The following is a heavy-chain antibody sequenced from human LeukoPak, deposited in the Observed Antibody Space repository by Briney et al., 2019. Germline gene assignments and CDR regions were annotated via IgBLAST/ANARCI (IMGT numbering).Heavy chain of an antibody. J-gene: IGHJ3*02. CDR2: INHSGST. D-gene: IGHD5-18*01. CDR3: ARARYSYGWASAFDI. Sequence: PSETLSLTCAVYGGSFSGYYWSWIRQPPGKGLEWIGEINHSGSTNYNPSLKSRVTISVDTSKNQFSLKLSSVTAADTAVYYCARARYSYGWASAFDIWGQGTMVTVSS. CDR1: GGSFSGYY. V-gene: IGHV4-34*01.